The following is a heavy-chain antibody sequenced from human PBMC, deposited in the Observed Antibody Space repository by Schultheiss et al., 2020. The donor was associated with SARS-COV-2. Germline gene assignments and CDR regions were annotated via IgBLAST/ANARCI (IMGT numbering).Heavy chain of an antibody. V-gene: IGHV4-4*07. CDR3: ARDRGIAAAGPYYYYGMDV. D-gene: IGHD6-13*01. CDR1: GGSISSYY. J-gene: IGHJ6*02. CDR2: IYTSGST. Sequence: GSLRLSCTVSGGSISSYYWSWIRQPAGKGLEWIGRIYTSGSTNYNPSLKSRVTISVDTSKNQFSLKLSSVTAADTAVYYCARDRGIAAAGPYYYYGMDVWGQGTTVTVSS.